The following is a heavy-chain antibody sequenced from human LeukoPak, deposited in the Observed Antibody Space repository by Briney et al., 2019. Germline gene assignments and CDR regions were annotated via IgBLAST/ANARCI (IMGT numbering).Heavy chain of an antibody. CDR1: GFTFSSYA. V-gene: IGHV3-15*01. D-gene: IGHD1-1*01. CDR2: IKSNFNGGTI. J-gene: IGHJ6*03. CDR3: TTDPPRTGGRYMAV. Sequence: PGGPLRLSCAASGFTFSSYAMSWVRQTPGKGLEWVGRIKSNFNGGTIDYAAPVKGRFIISRDDSKNTLYLQMNSLITEDTAVYYCTTDPPRTGGRYMAVWGKGTTVTVSS.